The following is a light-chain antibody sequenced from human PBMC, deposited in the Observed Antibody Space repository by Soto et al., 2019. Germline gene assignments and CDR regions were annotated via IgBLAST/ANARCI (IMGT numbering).Light chain of an antibody. V-gene: IGLV3-1*01. CDR2: QGS. Sequence: SYELTQPPSVSVSPGQTASITCSGDKLGDKYACWYQQKPGQSPVLVIYQGSKRPSGIPERFSGSNSGNTATLTISGTQAMDEADYYCQAWDSSTAHVVFGGGTKVTVL. CDR3: QAWDSSTAHVV. CDR1: KLGDKY. J-gene: IGLJ2*01.